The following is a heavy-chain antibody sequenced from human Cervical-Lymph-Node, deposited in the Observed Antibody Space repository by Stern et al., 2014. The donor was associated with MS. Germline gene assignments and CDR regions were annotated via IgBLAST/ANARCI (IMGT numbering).Heavy chain of an antibody. CDR1: GGSISRSTYY. Sequence: QLQLQESGPGLVKPSETLSLTCSVSGGSISRSTYYWGWIRQPPGKGLEWIGSIYYSGTTYYNPSLKGRVTIATSTKPFSLRPTSVTAADTAVYYCARHDGWLPHYWSQGTLVTVSS. D-gene: IGHD5-12*01. CDR2: IYYSGTT. J-gene: IGHJ4*02. V-gene: IGHV4-39*01. CDR3: ARHDGWLPHY.